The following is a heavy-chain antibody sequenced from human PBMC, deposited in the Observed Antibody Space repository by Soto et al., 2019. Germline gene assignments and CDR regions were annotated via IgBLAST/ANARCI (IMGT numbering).Heavy chain of an antibody. V-gene: IGHV4-39*01. D-gene: IGHD2-8*01. J-gene: IGHJ5*02. Sequence: SESLSLTCTVSSGSISSTIYSWDWIRQPPGKGLEWIGSIFYSGSTYYNPSLKSRVTISVDTSKNQFSLTLTSVTAADTAVYYCSRQCMGLTCHWFVPRGQGTLVTGSS. CDR3: SRQCMGLTCHWFVP. CDR2: IFYSGST. CDR1: SGSISSTIYS.